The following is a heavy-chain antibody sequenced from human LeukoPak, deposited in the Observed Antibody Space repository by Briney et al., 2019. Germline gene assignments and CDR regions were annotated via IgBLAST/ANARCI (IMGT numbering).Heavy chain of an antibody. CDR2: ISTVGDKT. V-gene: IGHV3-23*01. D-gene: IGHD5-12*01. CDR1: GFTFSKYV. J-gene: IGHJ3*02. CDR3: AKVFSYRGDDAFDI. Sequence: GESLRLSCAASGFTFSKYVLGWVRQAPGKGLEWVSEISTVGDKTYYADSVKGRFTISRDNSKTTVNLQMDSLRVEDTAMYYCAKVFSYRGDDAFDIWGQGTMVTVSS.